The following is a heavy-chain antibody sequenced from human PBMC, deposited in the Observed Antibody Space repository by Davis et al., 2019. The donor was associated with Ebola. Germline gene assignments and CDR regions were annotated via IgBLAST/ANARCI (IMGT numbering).Heavy chain of an antibody. J-gene: IGHJ6*04. CDR2: INGDGSST. CDR3: AKGGSGWPSDYSYGLGV. Sequence: GESLKISCVASGFTFSSHWMHWVRQASGRGLVWVSRINGDGSSTNYADSVKGRFTISRDNSKNTLYLQMNSLSGDDTAVYYCAKGGSGWPSDYSYGLGVWGKGTTVTVAS. D-gene: IGHD6-19*01. V-gene: IGHV3-74*01. CDR1: GFTFSSHW.